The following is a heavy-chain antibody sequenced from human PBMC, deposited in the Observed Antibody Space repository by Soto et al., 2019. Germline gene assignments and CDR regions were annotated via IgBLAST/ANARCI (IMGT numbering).Heavy chain of an antibody. CDR1: GFTFSSFA. CDR3: AKAGPNSHGRNYFDY. D-gene: IGHD1-26*01. V-gene: IGHV3-23*01. CDR2: ITDSGGST. J-gene: IGHJ4*02. Sequence: GSLRLSCAASGFTFSSFAVSWVRQAPGKGLEWVSSITDSGGSTYYADSVKGRFSISRDNSKNTLHLQMNNLRAEDTAVYYCAKAGPNSHGRNYFDYWGQGTLVTSPQ.